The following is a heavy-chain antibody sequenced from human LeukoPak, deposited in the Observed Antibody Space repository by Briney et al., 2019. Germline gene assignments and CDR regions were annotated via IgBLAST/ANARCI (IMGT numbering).Heavy chain of an antibody. Sequence: GESLQISCQGSGYSFTTYWIAWVRQMPGKGLEWMGIIYPGDSDTRYSPSFQGQVTISADKSISTAYLQWSSLKASDTAIYYCARQGYGDYLEYWGQGTLVTVSS. CDR3: ARQGYGDYLEY. J-gene: IGHJ4*02. D-gene: IGHD4-17*01. CDR2: IYPGDSDT. V-gene: IGHV5-51*01. CDR1: GYSFTTYW.